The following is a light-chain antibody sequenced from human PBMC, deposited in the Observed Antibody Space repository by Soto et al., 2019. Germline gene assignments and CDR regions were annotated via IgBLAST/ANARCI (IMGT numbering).Light chain of an antibody. CDR1: QSVSSNY. Sequence: EIVLTQSPGTLSLSPGERATLSCRASQSVSSNYLAWYQQKPGQAPRLLIYDASSRATGIPDRFSGSGSGTDFTLTISRLEPEDFAVYYCQQFGSSLFTFGQGTKVDI. V-gene: IGKV3-20*01. CDR3: QQFGSSLFT. J-gene: IGKJ3*01. CDR2: DAS.